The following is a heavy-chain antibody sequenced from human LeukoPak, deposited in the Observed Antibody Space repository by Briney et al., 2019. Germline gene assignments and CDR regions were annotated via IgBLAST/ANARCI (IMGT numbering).Heavy chain of an antibody. CDR3: ARGRSVLRYFDWLFQT. D-gene: IGHD3-9*01. J-gene: IGHJ5*02. V-gene: IGHV4-34*01. Sequence: SETLSLTCAVYGGSFSGYYWSWIRQPPGKGLEWIGEINHSGSTNYNPSLKSRVTILVDTSKNQFSLKLSSVTAADTAVYYCARGRSVLRYFDWLFQTWGQGTLVTVSS. CDR2: INHSGST. CDR1: GGSFSGYY.